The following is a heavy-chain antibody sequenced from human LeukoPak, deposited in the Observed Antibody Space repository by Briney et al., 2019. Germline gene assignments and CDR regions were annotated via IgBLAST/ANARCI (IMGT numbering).Heavy chain of an antibody. J-gene: IGHJ4*02. V-gene: IGHV3-23*01. CDR2: ISGGSDGT. Sequence: QPGGSLRLSCAASEFTFSSYAMSWVRQGPGMGLEWVSGISGGSDGTYYADSVKGRFTISRDNSKNTLHLQMNSLRAEDTAIYYCAKGSSGYIYGDYWGQGTLVTVSS. CDR1: EFTFSSYA. CDR3: AKGSSGYIYGDY. D-gene: IGHD5-18*01.